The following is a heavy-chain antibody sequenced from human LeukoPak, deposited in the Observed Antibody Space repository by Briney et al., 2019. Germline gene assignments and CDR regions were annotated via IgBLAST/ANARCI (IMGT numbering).Heavy chain of an antibody. CDR2: ISYDGSNK. CDR1: GFTFSSYG. CDR3: AKDLTIPGQPYY. J-gene: IGHJ4*02. V-gene: IGHV3-30*18. Sequence: GGSLRLSCAASGFTFSSYGMHWVRQAPGKGLEWVAVISYDGSNKYYADSVKGRFTISRDNSKNTLYLQMNSLRAEDTAVYYCAKDLTIPGQPYYWGQGTLVTVSS. D-gene: IGHD3-9*01.